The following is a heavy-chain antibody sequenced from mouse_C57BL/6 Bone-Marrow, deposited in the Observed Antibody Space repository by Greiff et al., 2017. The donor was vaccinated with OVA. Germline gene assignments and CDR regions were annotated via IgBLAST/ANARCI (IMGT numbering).Heavy chain of an antibody. J-gene: IGHJ2*01. V-gene: IGHV1-50*01. CDR2: IDPSDSYT. CDR3: AREDYGSSFDY. Sequence: QVQLQQPGAELVKPGASVKLSCKASGYTFTSYWMQWVKQRPGQGLEWIGEIDPSDSYTNYNQKFKGEATLTVDTSSSTAYMQLSSLTSEDSAVYYCAREDYGSSFDYWGQGTTLTVSS. D-gene: IGHD1-1*01. CDR1: GYTFTSYW.